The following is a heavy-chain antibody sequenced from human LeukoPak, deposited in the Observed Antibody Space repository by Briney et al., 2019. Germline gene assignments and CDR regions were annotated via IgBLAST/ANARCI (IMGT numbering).Heavy chain of an antibody. J-gene: IGHJ4*02. V-gene: IGHV3-11*04. CDR1: GFTFSDYY. CDR3: ARDREDDPWEPHHYFDY. CDR2: ISSSGSTI. Sequence: KPGGSLRLSCAAFGFTFSDYYMSWIRQAPGKGLEWVSYISSSGSTIYYADSVKGRFTISRDNAKNSLYLQMNSLRAEDTAVYYCARDREDDPWEPHHYFDYWGQGTLVTVSS. D-gene: IGHD1-26*01.